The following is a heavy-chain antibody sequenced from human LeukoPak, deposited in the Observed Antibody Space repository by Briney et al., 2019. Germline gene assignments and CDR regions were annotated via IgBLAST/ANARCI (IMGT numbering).Heavy chain of an antibody. D-gene: IGHD6-19*01. CDR2: LYYSGST. CDR1: GGSIRSYY. V-gene: IGHV4-59*01. J-gene: IGHJ4*02. Sequence: SETLSLICTVSGGSIRSYYWSWIRQPPGKGLEWIGYLYYSGSTNYNPSLKSRVTISEDTSKNQFSLRLNSVTAADTAVYYCARGGWYFHYWGQGTLVTVSS. CDR3: ARGGWYFHY.